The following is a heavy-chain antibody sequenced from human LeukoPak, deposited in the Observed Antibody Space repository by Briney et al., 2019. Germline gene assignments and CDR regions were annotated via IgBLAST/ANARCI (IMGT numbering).Heavy chain of an antibody. V-gene: IGHV4-59*01. J-gene: IGHJ6*03. CDR3: ARDRVAPAPFYYYYYMDV. Sequence: SETLSLTCTVSGGSISSYYWSWIRQPPGKGLEWIGYIYYSGSTNYNPSLKSRVTISVDTSKNQFSLKLSSVTAADTAVYYCARDRVAPAPFYYYYYMDVWGKGTTVTVSS. CDR1: GGSISSYY. CDR2: IYYSGST. D-gene: IGHD2-2*01.